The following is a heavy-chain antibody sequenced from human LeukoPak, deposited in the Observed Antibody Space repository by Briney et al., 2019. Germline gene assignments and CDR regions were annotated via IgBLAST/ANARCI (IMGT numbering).Heavy chain of an antibody. CDR1: GFTFSSYS. J-gene: IGHJ4*02. V-gene: IGHV3-7*01. Sequence: PGGSLRLSCAASGFTFSSYSMSWVRQAPGKGLEWVANIKQDGSEKYYVDSVKGRFTISRDNAKNSLYLQMNSLRAEDTAVYYCARATYYYGSGSYFDYWGQGTLVTVSS. CDR3: ARATYYYGSGSYFDY. CDR2: IKQDGSEK. D-gene: IGHD3-10*01.